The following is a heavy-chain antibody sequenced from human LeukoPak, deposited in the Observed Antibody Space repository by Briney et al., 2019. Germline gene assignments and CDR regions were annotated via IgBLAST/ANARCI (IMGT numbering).Heavy chain of an antibody. Sequence: SETLSLTCAVYGGSFSGYYWSWIRQPPGKGLEWIGEINHSGSTNYNPSLKSRVTISVDTSKNQFSLMLISVTAADTAVYYCARDWPGYSSSSGWFDPWGQGTLVTVSS. CDR3: ARDWPGYSSSSGWFDP. J-gene: IGHJ5*02. D-gene: IGHD6-6*01. CDR1: GGSFSGYY. V-gene: IGHV4-34*01. CDR2: INHSGST.